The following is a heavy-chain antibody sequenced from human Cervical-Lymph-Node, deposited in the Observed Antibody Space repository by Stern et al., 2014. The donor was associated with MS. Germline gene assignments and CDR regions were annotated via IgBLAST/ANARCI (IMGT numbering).Heavy chain of an antibody. Sequence: ASGPTLVKPTQTLTLTCTFSGFSVTTDGVGVHWIRQPPGKALEWLSVIYWDDDKRYSPSLKSRLTITKDTSKNQVVLTMANMDPVDTATYYCAHTTVTFDEAFGLDVWGQGTTVTVSS. D-gene: IGHD4-17*01. CDR3: AHTTVTFDEAFGLDV. CDR1: GFSVTTDGVG. J-gene: IGHJ6*02. CDR2: IYWDDDK. V-gene: IGHV2-5*02.